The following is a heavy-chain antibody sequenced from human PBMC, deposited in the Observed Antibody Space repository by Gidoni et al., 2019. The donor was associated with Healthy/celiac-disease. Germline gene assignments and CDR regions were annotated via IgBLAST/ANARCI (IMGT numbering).Heavy chain of an antibody. Sequence: QVQLVESGGGVVQPGRSLRLSCAASGFTFSSYGMHWVRQAPGKGLEWVAVIWDDGSNKYYADSVKGRFTISRDNSKNTLYLQMNSLRAEDTAVYYCARTWTTYYDFWSGYYNFDYWGQGTLVTVSS. J-gene: IGHJ4*02. V-gene: IGHV3-33*01. D-gene: IGHD3-3*01. CDR3: ARTWTTYYDFWSGYYNFDY. CDR2: IWDDGSNK. CDR1: GFTFSSYG.